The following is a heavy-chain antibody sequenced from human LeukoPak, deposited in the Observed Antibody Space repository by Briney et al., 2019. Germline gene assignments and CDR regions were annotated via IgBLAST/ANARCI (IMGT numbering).Heavy chain of an antibody. Sequence: SQTLSLTCTVSGGSISSGGYYWSWIRQPPGKGLEWIGYIYHSGSTYYNPSLKSRVTISVDRSKNQFSLKLSSVTAADTAVYYCARECYDILAGRNNDAFDIWGQGTMVTVSS. CDR2: IYHSGST. CDR3: ARECYDILAGRNNDAFDI. CDR1: GGSISSGGYY. D-gene: IGHD3-9*01. V-gene: IGHV4-30-2*01. J-gene: IGHJ3*02.